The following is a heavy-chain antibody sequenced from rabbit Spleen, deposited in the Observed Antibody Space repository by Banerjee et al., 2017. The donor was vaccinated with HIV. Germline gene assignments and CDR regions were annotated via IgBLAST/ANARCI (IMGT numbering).Heavy chain of an antibody. D-gene: IGHD8-1*01. CDR3: ARDGAGGSYFAL. Sequence: QLEESAGGLVQPGGSLKLSCKASGFTLSSYYMNWVRQAPGKGLEWIGYIDPVFGITYDANWVNGRFSISRENAQNTVFLQMTSLTAADTATYFCARDGAGGSYFALWGPGTLVTVS. V-gene: IGHV1S7*01. CDR2: IDPVFGIT. J-gene: IGHJ4*01. CDR1: GFTLSSYY.